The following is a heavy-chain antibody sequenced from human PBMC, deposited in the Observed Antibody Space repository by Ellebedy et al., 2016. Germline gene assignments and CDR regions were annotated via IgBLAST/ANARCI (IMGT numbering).Heavy chain of an antibody. D-gene: IGHD3-22*01. Sequence: GGSLRLSCAASGFTFSNYAMSWVRHAPGKGLQWVAGISGSGGSTYYAESVKGRFTISRDNSKNTLYLQMNSLRAEDTAVYYCARDRGTTMTVSDYWGQGTLVTVSS. CDR3: ARDRGTTMTVSDY. V-gene: IGHV3-23*01. CDR1: GFTFSNYA. J-gene: IGHJ4*02. CDR2: ISGSGGST.